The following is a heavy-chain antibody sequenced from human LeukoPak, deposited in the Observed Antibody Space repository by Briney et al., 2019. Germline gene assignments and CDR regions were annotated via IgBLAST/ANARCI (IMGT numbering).Heavy chain of an antibody. CDR3: ARAGGWNLLDHTRCFDL. CDR1: GYTFSNFG. Sequence: GASVKVSCKASGYTFSNFGISGRRQAPGQGLKGMGWIGIYRGNTDYAQNVQARLAMTTDASTSTAYMELRSLRSDDTAVYYCARAGGWNLLDHTRCFDLWGQGTLVTVSS. D-gene: IGHD2-2*01. CDR2: IGIYRGNT. V-gene: IGHV1-18*01. J-gene: IGHJ5*02.